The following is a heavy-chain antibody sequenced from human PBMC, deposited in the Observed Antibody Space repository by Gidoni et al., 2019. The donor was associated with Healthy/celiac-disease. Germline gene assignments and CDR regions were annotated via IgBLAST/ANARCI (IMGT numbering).Heavy chain of an antibody. D-gene: IGHD6-6*01. CDR1: GFTFSSYG. J-gene: IGHJ4*02. CDR3: AKIGSSSPSSDY. CDR2: ISYDGSNK. V-gene: IGHV3-30*18. Sequence: QVQLVEAGGGVGQAGGALRLSCGGPGFTFSSYGMHWVRQAPGKGLEWVAVISYDGSNKYYADSVKGRFTISRDNSKNTLYLQMNSLRAEDTAVYYCAKIGSSSPSSDYWVQGTLVTVSS.